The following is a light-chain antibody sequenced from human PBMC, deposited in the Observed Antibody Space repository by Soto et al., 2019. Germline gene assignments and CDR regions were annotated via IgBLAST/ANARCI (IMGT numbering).Light chain of an antibody. J-gene: IGKJ2*01. CDR1: QDITKY. CDR3: QQYDKLPLT. V-gene: IGKV1-33*01. CDR2: DVS. Sequence: DIRMTQSPSSLSASVGDRVTITCQASQDITKYLNWYQQKPGKAPNLLIYDVSKLETGVPSRFSGGRSGTDFTLTINFLQPEDVATYYCQQYDKLPLTFGPGTKLEIK.